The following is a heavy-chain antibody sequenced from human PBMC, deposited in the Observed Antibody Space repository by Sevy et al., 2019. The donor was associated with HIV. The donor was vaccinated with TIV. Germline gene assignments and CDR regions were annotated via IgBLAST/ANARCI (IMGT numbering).Heavy chain of an antibody. CDR2: IYYSGST. J-gene: IGHJ4*02. Sequence: SETLSLTCTVSGGSISSGGYYWRWIRQHPGKGLEWIGYIYYSGSTYYNPSLKSRVTISVDTSKNQFSLKLSSVTAADTAVYYCARGLTYYDFWSGYYTTGYFDYWGQRTLVTVSS. V-gene: IGHV4-31*03. CDR3: ARGLTYYDFWSGYYTTGYFDY. CDR1: GGSISSGGYY. D-gene: IGHD3-3*01.